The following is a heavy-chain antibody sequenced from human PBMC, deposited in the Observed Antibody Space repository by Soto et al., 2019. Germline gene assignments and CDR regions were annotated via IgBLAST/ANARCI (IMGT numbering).Heavy chain of an antibody. CDR1: GGTFSSYT. D-gene: IGHD6-6*01. Sequence: SVKVSCKASGGTFSSYTISWVRQAPGQGLEWMGRIIPILGIANYAQKFQGRVTITADKSTSTAYMELSSLRSEDTAVYYCARSAARPGNWFDPWGQGTLVTVPS. V-gene: IGHV1-69*02. J-gene: IGHJ5*02. CDR2: IIPILGIA. CDR3: ARSAARPGNWFDP.